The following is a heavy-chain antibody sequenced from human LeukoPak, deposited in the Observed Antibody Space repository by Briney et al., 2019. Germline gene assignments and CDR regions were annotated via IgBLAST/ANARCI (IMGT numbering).Heavy chain of an antibody. Sequence: PGGSLRLSCSGSGFTFMNYVMAWVRQARGKGVEWVSSIRLGGGLTHSADPVKGRFIISRDMNMLFLQMNNLRPEDTAMYYCARKITMVRGPLIKGYFDLWGRGTLVSVSS. CDR2: IRLGGGLT. CDR3: ARKITMVRGPLIKGYFDL. CDR1: GFTFMNYV. D-gene: IGHD3-10*01. V-gene: IGHV3-23*01. J-gene: IGHJ2*01.